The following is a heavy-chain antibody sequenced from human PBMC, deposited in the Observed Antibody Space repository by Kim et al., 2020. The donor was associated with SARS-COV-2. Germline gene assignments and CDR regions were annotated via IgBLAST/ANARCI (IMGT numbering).Heavy chain of an antibody. J-gene: IGHJ5*01. CDR2: IYHSGIT. CDR3: ARSLFHVPSSSWVRFDS. D-gene: IGHD6-13*01. CDR1: GGSFSGYY. V-gene: IGHV4-34*01. Sequence: SETLSLTCAVYGGSFSGYYWRWIRQPPGKGLEWIGEIYHSGITKYNPSLKSRVTISVDTSKNQFSLKLRSVTAADTAVFFFARSLFHVPSSSWVRFDSWG.